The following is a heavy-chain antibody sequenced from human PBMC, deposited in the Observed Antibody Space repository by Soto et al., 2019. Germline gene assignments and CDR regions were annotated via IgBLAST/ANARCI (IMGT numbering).Heavy chain of an antibody. Sequence: SVKVSCKASGGTFSSYAISWVRQAPGQGLEWMGGIIPIFGTANYAQKFQGRVTITADESTSTAYMELSSLRSEDTAVYYCARDEDTAMVREYYYYGMDVWGQVTTVTVSS. V-gene: IGHV1-69*13. J-gene: IGHJ6*02. D-gene: IGHD5-18*01. CDR2: IIPIFGTA. CDR1: GGTFSSYA. CDR3: ARDEDTAMVREYYYYGMDV.